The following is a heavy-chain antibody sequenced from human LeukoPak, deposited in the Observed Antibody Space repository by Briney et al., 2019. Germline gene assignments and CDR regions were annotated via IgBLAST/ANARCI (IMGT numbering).Heavy chain of an antibody. Sequence: PGGSLRLSCAASGFTVSSNYMSLVRQAPGKGLEWVSVIYSGGSTYYADSVKGRFTISRDNSKNTLYLQMNSLRAEDTAVYYCARDRGYSYGYYFDYWGQGTLVTVSS. CDR3: ARDRGYSYGYYFDY. J-gene: IGHJ4*02. D-gene: IGHD5-18*01. CDR1: GFTVSSNY. CDR2: IYSGGST. V-gene: IGHV3-53*01.